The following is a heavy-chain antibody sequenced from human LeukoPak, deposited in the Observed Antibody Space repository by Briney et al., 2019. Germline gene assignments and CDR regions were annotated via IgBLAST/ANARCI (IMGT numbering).Heavy chain of an antibody. CDR1: GYALTSYY. Sequence: ASVKASCKASGYALTSYYMHWVRQAPGPRVGCWGIIDPSGVSTTYAQKFQGRVTMTRDMSTTTVYMELNSLRSEDTAVYYWARDHKIAARAENYYYMDVWGKGTTVTVSS. CDR2: IDPSGVST. D-gene: IGHD6-13*01. CDR3: ARDHKIAARAENYYYMDV. V-gene: IGHV1-46*01. J-gene: IGHJ6*03.